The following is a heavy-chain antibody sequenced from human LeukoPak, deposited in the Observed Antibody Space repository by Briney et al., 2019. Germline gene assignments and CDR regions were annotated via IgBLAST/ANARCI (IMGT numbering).Heavy chain of an antibody. CDR3: TREDKWYFDL. V-gene: IGHV3-11*05. CDR2: ISTGSSYT. J-gene: IGHJ2*01. CDR1: GFTFSDYY. Sequence: PGGSLRLSCAASGFTFSDYYMTWIRQAPGKGLEWLSYISTGSSYTNYADSVKGRFTISRDNAKNSLSLQLNSLRPEDTAVYYCTREDKWYFDLWGRGTLVTVSS.